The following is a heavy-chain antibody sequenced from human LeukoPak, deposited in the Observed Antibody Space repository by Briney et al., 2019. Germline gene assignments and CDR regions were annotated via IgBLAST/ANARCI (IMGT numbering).Heavy chain of an antibody. CDR2: ISYDGSNK. V-gene: IGHV3-30-3*01. D-gene: IGHD3-22*01. CDR3: ASGISSGYFHFDY. CDR1: GFTFSGFW. Sequence: PGGSLRLSCAASGFTFSGFWMTWVRQAPGKGLEWVAVISYDGSNKYYADSVKGRFTISRDNSKNTLYLQMNSLRAEDTAVYYCASGISSGYFHFDYWGQGTLVTVSS. J-gene: IGHJ4*02.